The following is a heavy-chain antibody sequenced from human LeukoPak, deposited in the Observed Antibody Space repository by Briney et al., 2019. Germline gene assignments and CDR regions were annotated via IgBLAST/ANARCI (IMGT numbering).Heavy chain of an antibody. D-gene: IGHD2-8*02. CDR2: IFPSGGEI. Sequence: PGGSLRLSCAASGFTFRRYGMSWVRQAPGKGLEWVSSIFPSGGEIHYADSVRGRFTISRDNSKSTLSLQMNSLRAEDTAIYYCATYRQVLLPFESWGQGTLVTVSS. CDR3: ATYRQVLLPFES. J-gene: IGHJ4*02. CDR1: GFTFRRYG. V-gene: IGHV3-23*01.